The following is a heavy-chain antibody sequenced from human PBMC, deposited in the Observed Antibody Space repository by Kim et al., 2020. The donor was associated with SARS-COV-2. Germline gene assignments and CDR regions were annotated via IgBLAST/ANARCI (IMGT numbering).Heavy chain of an antibody. Sequence: GGSLRLSCTASAFRFSAYWMNWVRQAPGKGLEWVANISPDGTMEQYVDSLKGRFTISRDNAKNSVYLQMSNLRAEDTAVYYCARSPPQTRIAAPSLDWGQGTLVTVSS. CDR1: AFRFSAYW. CDR3: ARSPPQTRIAAPSLD. CDR2: ISPDGTME. J-gene: IGHJ4*02. D-gene: IGHD6-6*01. V-gene: IGHV3-7*03.